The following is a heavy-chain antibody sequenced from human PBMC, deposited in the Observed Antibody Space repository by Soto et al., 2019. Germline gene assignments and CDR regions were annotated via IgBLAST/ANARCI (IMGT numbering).Heavy chain of an antibody. D-gene: IGHD2-15*01. V-gene: IGHV1-24*01. J-gene: IGHJ4*02. Sequence: ASVKVSCKVSGYTLTELSMHWVRQAPGKGLEWMGGFDPEYGETIYAQKFQGRVTMTEDTSTDPAYMELSSLRSEDTAVYYCATDLLKDDCSGGSCELGVYYFDYWGQGTLVTAPQ. CDR3: ATDLLKDDCSGGSCELGVYYFDY. CDR2: FDPEYGET. CDR1: GYTLTELS.